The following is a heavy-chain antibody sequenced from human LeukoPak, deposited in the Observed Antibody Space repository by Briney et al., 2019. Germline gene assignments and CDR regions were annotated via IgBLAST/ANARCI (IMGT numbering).Heavy chain of an antibody. CDR2: IYTSGST. Sequence: PSETLSLTCAVYGGSISSYYWSWIRQPAGKGLEWIGRIYTSGSTNYNPSLKSRVTMSVDTSKNQFSLKLSSVTAADTAVYYCARVTTGIAAAGYYYYYMDVWGKGTTVTISS. J-gene: IGHJ6*03. V-gene: IGHV4-59*10. D-gene: IGHD6-13*01. CDR1: GGSISSYY. CDR3: ARVTTGIAAAGYYYYYMDV.